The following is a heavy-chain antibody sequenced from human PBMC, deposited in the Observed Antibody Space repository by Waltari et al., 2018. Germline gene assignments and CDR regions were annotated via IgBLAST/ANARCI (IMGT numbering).Heavy chain of an antibody. CDR1: GFTFSATS. J-gene: IGHJ6*02. CDR3: ARGITLDV. V-gene: IGHV3-48*02. CDR2: ISSGGKTI. Sequence: EVQLVESGGGLIQPGGSLRLSCLASGFTFSATSVNWVRQGAGKGLEWVSFISSGGKTIYYADSVNGRFTISRENAKNSLFLQMNSLRDEDTAVYYCARGITLDVWGQGTTVTVSS.